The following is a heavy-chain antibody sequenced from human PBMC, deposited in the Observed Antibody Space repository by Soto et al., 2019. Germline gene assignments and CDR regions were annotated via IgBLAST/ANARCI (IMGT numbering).Heavy chain of an antibody. Sequence: EVQLMESGGGLVQPGGSLRLSCAASGFTFSSYWMHWVRQAPGKGLVWVSRINSDGSSTTYADSVKGRFTISRDNAKNTLYLQLNSLRAGATAVYYCVRGEGGWETYWGQGTLVTVSS. V-gene: IGHV3-74*01. CDR1: GFTFSSYW. D-gene: IGHD6-19*01. CDR2: INSDGSST. J-gene: IGHJ4*02. CDR3: VRGEGGWETY.